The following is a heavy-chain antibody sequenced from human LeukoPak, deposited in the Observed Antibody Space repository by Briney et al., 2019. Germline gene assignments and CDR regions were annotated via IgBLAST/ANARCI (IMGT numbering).Heavy chain of an antibody. Sequence: PGGSLRLSCAASGFTFSNPWMHCVRQGPGKGLVWVSRINGDGSSISYADSVKGRFTISRDNAKNTLYLQMNSLRAEDTAVYFCARGYSNYVDYWGQGTLVTVSS. V-gene: IGHV3-74*01. D-gene: IGHD4-11*01. CDR3: ARGYSNYVDY. CDR1: GFTFSNPW. CDR2: INGDGSSI. J-gene: IGHJ4*02.